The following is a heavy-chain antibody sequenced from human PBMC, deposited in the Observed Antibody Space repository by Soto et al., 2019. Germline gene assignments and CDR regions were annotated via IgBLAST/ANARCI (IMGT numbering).Heavy chain of an antibody. Sequence: GESLKISCKGSGYSFTSYWIGWVRQMPGKGLEWMGIIYPGDSDTRYSPSFQGQVTISADKSISTAYLQWSSLKASDTAMYYCARHILRGLRFLEWLPYDAFDIWGQRTMVTVPS. CDR3: ARHILRGLRFLEWLPYDAFDI. CDR2: IYPGDSDT. CDR1: GYSFTSYW. J-gene: IGHJ3*02. V-gene: IGHV5-51*01. D-gene: IGHD3-3*01.